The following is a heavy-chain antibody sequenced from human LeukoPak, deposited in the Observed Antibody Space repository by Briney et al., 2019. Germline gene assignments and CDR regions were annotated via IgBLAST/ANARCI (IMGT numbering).Heavy chain of an antibody. Sequence: GGSLRLSCAASGVTFSSYSMNWVRQAPGKGLEGVSSISSSSSYIYYADSVKGRFTISRDNAKKSLYLQMNSLRVEDTAVYYCARAYSERYGLGYYYMDVWGKGTTVTVSS. CDR1: GVTFSSYS. CDR3: ARAYSERYGLGYYYMDV. D-gene: IGHD1-26*01. J-gene: IGHJ6*03. V-gene: IGHV3-21*01. CDR2: ISSSSSYI.